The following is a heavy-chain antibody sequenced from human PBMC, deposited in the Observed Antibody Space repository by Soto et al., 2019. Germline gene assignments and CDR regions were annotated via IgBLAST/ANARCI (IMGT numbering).Heavy chain of an antibody. CDR1: GFTFSSYA. D-gene: IGHD6-19*01. CDR3: ATEHMSGWTVDY. Sequence: PGGSLRLSCAASGFTFSSYAMSWVRQAPGKGPEWVSAISGTGGSTYYADSVKGRFTISRDXSKNTLYLQMNSLRAEDTAVYYCATEHMSGWTVDYWGQGILVTVSS. CDR2: ISGTGGST. J-gene: IGHJ4*02. V-gene: IGHV3-23*01.